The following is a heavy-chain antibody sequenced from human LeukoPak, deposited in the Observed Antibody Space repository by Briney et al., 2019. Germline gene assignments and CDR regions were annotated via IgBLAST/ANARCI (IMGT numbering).Heavy chain of an antibody. Sequence: ASVKVSCKASGYTFTSYGISWVRQAPGQGLEWMGWISAYNGNTNYAQKLQGRVTMTTDTSTSTAYMELRSLRSDDTAVYYCARAGGRRWELLVNEVAPWGQGTLVTVSS. D-gene: IGHD1-26*01. CDR1: GYTFTSYG. J-gene: IGHJ5*02. CDR2: ISAYNGNT. V-gene: IGHV1-18*01. CDR3: ARAGGRRWELLVNEVAP.